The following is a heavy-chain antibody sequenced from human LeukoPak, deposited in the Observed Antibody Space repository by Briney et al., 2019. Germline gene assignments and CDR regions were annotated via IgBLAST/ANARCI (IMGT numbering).Heavy chain of an antibody. V-gene: IGHV1-69*05. Sequence: SVKVSCKASGGTFSSYAISWVRQAPGQGLEWMGGIIPIFGTANYAQKFQGRVTITTDESTSTAYMELSSLRSEDTAVYYCARGYTSTFYGSVSYLVSADDALDIWGQGTIVTVSS. CDR3: ARGYTSTFYGSVSYLVSADDALDI. CDR2: IIPIFGTA. D-gene: IGHD3-10*01. J-gene: IGHJ3*02. CDR1: GGTFSSYA.